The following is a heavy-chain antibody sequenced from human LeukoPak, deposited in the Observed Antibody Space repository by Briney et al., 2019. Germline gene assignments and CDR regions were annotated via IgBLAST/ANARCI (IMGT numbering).Heavy chain of an antibody. V-gene: IGHV3-48*03. D-gene: IGHD1-26*01. CDR1: GFTFSSYE. J-gene: IGHJ4*02. CDR3: ARRGSYYSFDY. Sequence: GGSLRLSCAASGFTFSSYEMDWVRQAPGKGLEWVSCISSSGSTIYYADSVKGRFTISRDNAKNSLYLQMNSLRAEDTAVYYCARRGSYYSFDYWGQGTLVTVSS. CDR2: ISSSGSTI.